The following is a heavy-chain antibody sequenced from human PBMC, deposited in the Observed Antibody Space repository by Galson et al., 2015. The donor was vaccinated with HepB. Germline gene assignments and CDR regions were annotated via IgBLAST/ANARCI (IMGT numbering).Heavy chain of an antibody. CDR3: ARPRSVSAIFGRDRGPEYYLEY. J-gene: IGHJ4*02. CDR1: GYTFTTYS. D-gene: IGHD2-8*01. CDR2: INGDKGNT. Sequence: SVKVSCKASGYTFTTYSMHWVRQAPGQRLEWMGWINGDKGNTRYSQKFQGRVTITRDISATTAYMELSSLGSEDTAVYYCARPRSVSAIFGRDRGPEYYLEYWGQGTLVTVSS. V-gene: IGHV1-3*01.